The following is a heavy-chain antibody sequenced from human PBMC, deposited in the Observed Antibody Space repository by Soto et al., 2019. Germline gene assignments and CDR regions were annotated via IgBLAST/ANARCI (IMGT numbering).Heavy chain of an antibody. V-gene: IGHV4-59*08. CDR1: GGSISSYY. D-gene: IGHD6-13*01. Sequence: PSETLSLTCTVSGGSISSYYWSWIRQPPGKGLEWIGYIYYSGSTNYNPSLKSRVTISVDTSKNQFSLKLSSVTAADTAVYYCASLSSWYFAFDIWGQGTMVTVSS. J-gene: IGHJ3*02. CDR3: ASLSSWYFAFDI. CDR2: IYYSGST.